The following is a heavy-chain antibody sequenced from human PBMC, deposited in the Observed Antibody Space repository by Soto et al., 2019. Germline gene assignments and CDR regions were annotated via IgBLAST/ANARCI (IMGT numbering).Heavy chain of an antibody. CDR2: ISWNSGSI. CDR3: AKDIARVVVEIGDAFDI. V-gene: IGHV3-9*01. Sequence: EVQLVESGGGLVQPGRSLRLSCAASGFTFDDYAMHWVRQAPGKGLEWVSGISWNSGSIGYADSVKGRFPISRDNAKNSLYLQMNSLRAEDTALYYCAKDIARVVVEIGDAFDIWGQGTMVTVSS. CDR1: GFTFDDYA. J-gene: IGHJ3*02. D-gene: IGHD2-15*01.